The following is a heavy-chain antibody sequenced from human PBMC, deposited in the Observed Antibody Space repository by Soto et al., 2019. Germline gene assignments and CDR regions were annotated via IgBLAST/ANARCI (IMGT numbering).Heavy chain of an antibody. V-gene: IGHV4-30-4*01. J-gene: IGHJ6*02. CDR1: GGSISSDDYN. Sequence: PSETLSLTCTVSGGSISSDDYNWNWIRHPPGKGLEWIGNLYSNGNTYYNPSLKSRVSISVDTSKNQLSLKLTSVTAADTAVYYCARDWSTPYYYGMDVWGQGTTVTVSS. CDR2: LYSNGNT. CDR3: ARDWSTPYYYGMDV. D-gene: IGHD2-8*02.